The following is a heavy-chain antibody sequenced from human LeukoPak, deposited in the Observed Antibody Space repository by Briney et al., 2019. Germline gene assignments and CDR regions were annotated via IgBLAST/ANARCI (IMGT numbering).Heavy chain of an antibody. Sequence: SEALSLTCAVYGGSFSAYYWSWIRQPPGKGLEWIGEIDHSGSTNYNPSLKSRVTISVDTSKNQFSLKLSSVTAADTAVYYCARGFGYRGYYYYYMDVWGKGTTVTVSS. V-gene: IGHV4-34*01. D-gene: IGHD5-18*01. CDR2: IDHSGST. CDR3: ARGFGYRGYYYYYMDV. J-gene: IGHJ6*03. CDR1: GGSFSAYY.